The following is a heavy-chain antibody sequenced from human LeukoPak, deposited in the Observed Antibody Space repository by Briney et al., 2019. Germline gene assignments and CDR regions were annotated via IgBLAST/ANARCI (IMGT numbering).Heavy chain of an antibody. V-gene: IGHV3-7*01. D-gene: IGHD3-22*01. J-gene: IGHJ3*02. Sequence: GGSLRLSCAASGFTFSSYCMSWVRQAPGKGLEWVANIKQDGSEKYYVDSVKGRLTISRDNAKNSLYLQMNSLRAEDTAVYYCARTSEYYYDSSGYYYDAFDIWGQGTMVTVSS. CDR2: IKQDGSEK. CDR1: GFTFSSYC. CDR3: ARTSEYYYDSSGYYYDAFDI.